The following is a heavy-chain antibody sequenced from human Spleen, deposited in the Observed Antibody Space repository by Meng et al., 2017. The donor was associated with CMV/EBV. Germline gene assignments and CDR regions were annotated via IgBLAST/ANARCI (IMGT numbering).Heavy chain of an antibody. Sequence: GESLKISCAASGFTFSSYAMSWVRQAPGKGLEWVSAISGSGGSTYYADSVKGRFTISRDNSKNTLYLQMNSLRAEDTAVYYCASRTGSAGYDFWSGPSHYYYGMDVWGQGTTVTSP. V-gene: IGHV3-23*01. D-gene: IGHD3-3*01. CDR2: ISGSGGST. J-gene: IGHJ6*02. CDR1: GFTFSSYA. CDR3: ASRTGSAGYDFWSGPSHYYYGMDV.